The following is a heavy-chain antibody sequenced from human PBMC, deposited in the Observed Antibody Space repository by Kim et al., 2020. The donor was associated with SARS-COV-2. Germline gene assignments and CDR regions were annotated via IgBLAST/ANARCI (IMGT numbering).Heavy chain of an antibody. CDR1: GFTFSTYD. CDR2: IGAADDT. J-gene: IGHJ4*02. Sequence: GGSLRLSCAASGFTFSTYDMFWIRQATGKGLEWVSTIGAADDTYYADSVKGRFTISRENAMSSVFLQMNSLRAGDTAGYYCARDREGALDYWGQGTLVTV. V-gene: IGHV3-13*01. CDR3: ARDREGALDY.